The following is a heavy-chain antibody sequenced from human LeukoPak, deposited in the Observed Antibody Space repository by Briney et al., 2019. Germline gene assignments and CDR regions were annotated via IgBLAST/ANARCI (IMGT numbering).Heavy chain of an antibody. CDR1: GFTFSSYW. Sequence: GGSLRLSSTASGFTFSSYWMSWVRQAPGKGLEWVANIKQDGSAKYYVDSVKDRFTISRDNAENSLYLQMNSLRAEDTAVYYCAQEHVDSSGYYYVPNWFDPWGQGTLVIVSS. J-gene: IGHJ5*02. D-gene: IGHD3-22*01. V-gene: IGHV3-7*01. CDR3: AQEHVDSSGYYYVPNWFDP. CDR2: IKQDGSAK.